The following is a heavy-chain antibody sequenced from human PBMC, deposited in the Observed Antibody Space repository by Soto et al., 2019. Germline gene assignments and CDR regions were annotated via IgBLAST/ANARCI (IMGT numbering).Heavy chain of an antibody. D-gene: IGHD5-18*01. CDR1: GFTFSSYW. CDR2: INSDGSST. Sequence: PGGSLRLSCAASGFTFSSYWMHWVRQAPGKGLVWVSRINSDGSSTSYADSVKGRFTISRDNAKNTLYLQMNSLRAEDTAVYYCAREIEEYRVYYYYYMDVWGKGTTVTVSS. J-gene: IGHJ6*03. CDR3: AREIEEYRVYYYYYMDV. V-gene: IGHV3-74*01.